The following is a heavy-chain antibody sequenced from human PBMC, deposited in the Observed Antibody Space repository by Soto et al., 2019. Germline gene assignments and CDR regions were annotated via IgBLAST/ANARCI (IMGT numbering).Heavy chain of an antibody. Sequence: GGSVRLSCAASRFTFTNNAMGWVRQAPGKGLEWVSGISSSGDSTYYADSVKGRFTISRDNSKNTLYLQMNSLRAEDTAVYYCAKDLRRLPYYFDYWGQGTLVTVSS. CDR1: RFTFTNNA. CDR2: ISSSGDST. D-gene: IGHD4-17*01. CDR3: AKDLRRLPYYFDY. J-gene: IGHJ4*02. V-gene: IGHV3-23*01.